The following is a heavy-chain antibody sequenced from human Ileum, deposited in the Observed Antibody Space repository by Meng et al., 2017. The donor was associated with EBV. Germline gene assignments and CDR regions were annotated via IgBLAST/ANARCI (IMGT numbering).Heavy chain of an antibody. CDR2: IYQSGST. Sequence: QVQCVGPGPGLLKPCGTLYRIFAGSGATIRSSYWWTWVRQPPEKGLEWIGEIYQSGSTNYNPSLKSRLTLSVDKSKSQFSLELISVTAADTAVYYCARGRRFGSGRYALDYWGQGTLVTVSS. V-gene: IGHV4-4*02. D-gene: IGHD3-10*01. CDR3: ARGRRFGSGRYALDY. CDR1: GATIRSSYW. J-gene: IGHJ4*02.